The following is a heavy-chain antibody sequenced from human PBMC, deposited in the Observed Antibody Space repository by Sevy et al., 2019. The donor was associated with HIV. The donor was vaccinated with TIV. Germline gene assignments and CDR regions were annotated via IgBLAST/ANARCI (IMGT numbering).Heavy chain of an antibody. V-gene: IGHV1-2*02. D-gene: IGHD3-10*01. J-gene: IGHJ6*02. CDR3: ARDLNTWGFGESPLYYMDV. CDR2: INPNSGGT. CDR1: GYTFTGYY. Sequence: ASVKVSCKASGYTFTGYYMHWVRQAPGQGLEWMGWINPNSGGTNYAQKFQGRVTMTRDTSISTAYMELSRLRSDDTAVYYCARDLNTWGFGESPLYYMDVWGQGTTVTVSS.